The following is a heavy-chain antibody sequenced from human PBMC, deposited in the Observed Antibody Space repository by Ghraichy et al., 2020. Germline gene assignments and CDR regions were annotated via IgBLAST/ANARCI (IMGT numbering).Heavy chain of an antibody. Sequence: SETLSLTCAVYGGSFSGYYWSWIRQPPGKGLEWIGEINHSGSTNYNPSLKSRVTISVDTSKNQFSLKLSSVTAADTAVYYCARAPRLRFFGYWGQGTLVTVSS. CDR1: GGSFSGYY. J-gene: IGHJ4*02. V-gene: IGHV4-34*01. D-gene: IGHD3-3*01. CDR3: ARAPRLRFFGY. CDR2: INHSGST.